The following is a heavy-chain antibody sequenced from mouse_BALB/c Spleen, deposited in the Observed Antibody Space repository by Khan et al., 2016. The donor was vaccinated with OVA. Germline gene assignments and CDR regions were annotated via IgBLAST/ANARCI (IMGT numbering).Heavy chain of an antibody. CDR1: GFTFSTYG. Sequence: EVELVESGGDLVEPGGSLKLSCAASGFTFSTYGMSWVRQTPDKRLEWVATISTGCHYPYYPDSVRGGFTISRDNAKNTLYLQMTSLKSEDTAMFYCARLAYYYDSEGFAYWGQGTLVTVSA. CDR3: ARLAYYYDSEGFAY. CDR2: ISTGCHYP. J-gene: IGHJ3*01. D-gene: IGHD1-1*01. V-gene: IGHV5-6*01.